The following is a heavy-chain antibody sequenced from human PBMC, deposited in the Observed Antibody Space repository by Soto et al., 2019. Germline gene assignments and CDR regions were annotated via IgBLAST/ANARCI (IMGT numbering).Heavy chain of an antibody. CDR1: GGSINSGNYY. J-gene: IGHJ4*02. CDR3: ARGYGRNFDF. Sequence: SETLSLTCAVSGGSINSGNYYCDWIRQPPGKGLDWIGTIYYTGTTYHNPSLKSRVTISMDTSKNQFSLKLTSVTAADTAVYYCARGYGRNFDFWGQGTLVTVSS. CDR2: IYYTGTT. V-gene: IGHV4-39*01. D-gene: IGHD5-18*01.